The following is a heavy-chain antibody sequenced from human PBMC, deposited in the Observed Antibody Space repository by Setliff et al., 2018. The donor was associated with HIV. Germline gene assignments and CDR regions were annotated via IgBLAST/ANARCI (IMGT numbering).Heavy chain of an antibody. V-gene: IGHV1-18*04. J-gene: IGHJ4*02. CDR3: ARVGVGATPLDY. Sequence: ASVKVSCKVSGYTFTDYYMHWVQQAPRQGLEWMGGIIPILGIANYAQNLQGRVTLTTDTSTSTAYMELRSLRSDDTAVYYCARVGVGATPLDYWGQGTLVTVSS. D-gene: IGHD1-26*01. CDR2: IIPILGIA. CDR1: GYTFTDYY.